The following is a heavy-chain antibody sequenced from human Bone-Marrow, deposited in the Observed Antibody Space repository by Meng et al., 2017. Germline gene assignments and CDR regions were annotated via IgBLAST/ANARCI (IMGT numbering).Heavy chain of an antibody. Sequence: QAELQQGGAGLLKPAETLSLTGAVYGGSFSGYYWSWIRQPPGKGLEWIGEINHSGSTNYNPSLKSRVTISVDTSKNQFSLKLSSVTAADTAVYYCARVGVVVITPNWFDPWGQGTLVTVSS. CDR3: ARVGVVVITPNWFDP. CDR1: GGSFSGYY. D-gene: IGHD3-22*01. V-gene: IGHV4-34*01. CDR2: INHSGST. J-gene: IGHJ5*02.